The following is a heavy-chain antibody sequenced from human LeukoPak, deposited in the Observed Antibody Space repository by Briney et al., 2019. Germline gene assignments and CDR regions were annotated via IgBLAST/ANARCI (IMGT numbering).Heavy chain of an antibody. Sequence: PGGSLRLSCAASGFTFSSYSMSWVRQAPGKGLEWVSAISGSGGSTYYADSVKGRFTISRDNSKNTLYLQMNSLRAEDTAVYYCAKDSYYDILLLFDPWGQGTLVTVSS. CDR2: ISGSGGST. V-gene: IGHV3-23*01. J-gene: IGHJ5*02. D-gene: IGHD3-9*01. CDR1: GFTFSSYS. CDR3: AKDSYYDILLLFDP.